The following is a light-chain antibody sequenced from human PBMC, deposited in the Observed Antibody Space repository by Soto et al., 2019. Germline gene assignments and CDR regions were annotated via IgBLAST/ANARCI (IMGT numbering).Light chain of an antibody. CDR1: QSISGT. V-gene: IGKV3-15*01. Sequence: EIVMTQSPATLSVSPGGRATLSCRASQSISGTLAWHQQKPGQAPRLLIHGASTRAPGFPARFSGSGSGTDFTLTISSLQSEDFAVYYCQQYNDWPWTFGQGTKVEIK. J-gene: IGKJ1*01. CDR2: GAS. CDR3: QQYNDWPWT.